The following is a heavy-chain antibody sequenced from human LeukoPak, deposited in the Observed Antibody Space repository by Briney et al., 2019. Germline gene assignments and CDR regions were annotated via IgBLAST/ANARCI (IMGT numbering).Heavy chain of an antibody. V-gene: IGHV4-39*07. Sequence: SETLSLTCTVSGGSISGTSYYWGWIRQPPGKGLEWTGSIYYSGSTYYNPSLKSRVTISVDTSKNQFSLKLSSVTAADTAVYYCARVQSRLSWFDPWGQGTLVTVSS. J-gene: IGHJ5*02. CDR3: ARVQSRLSWFDP. CDR2: IYYSGST. CDR1: GGSISGTSYY.